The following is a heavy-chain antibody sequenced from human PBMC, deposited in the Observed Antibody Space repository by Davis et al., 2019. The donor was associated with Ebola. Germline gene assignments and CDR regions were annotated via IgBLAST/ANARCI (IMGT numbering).Heavy chain of an antibody. CDR1: GCGFTSYY. D-gene: IGHD3-22*01. CDR3: AGEGGRYYDSSGYVFDI. Sequence: AAAQVSCKASGCGFTSYYMHCVRQAPGQGLEWLGIINPITGGTSYAQNFQVRVNMTRDTSTSTVYMELSGLRSEDTAVYYCAGEGGRYYDSSGYVFDIWGQGTMVKVSS. J-gene: IGHJ3*02. CDR2: INPITGGT. V-gene: IGHV1-46*01.